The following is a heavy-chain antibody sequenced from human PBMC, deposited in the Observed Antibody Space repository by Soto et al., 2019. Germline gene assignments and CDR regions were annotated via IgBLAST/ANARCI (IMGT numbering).Heavy chain of an antibody. J-gene: IGHJ6*02. CDR3: ARDLCPLGSGSPCPTFGMDV. D-gene: IGHD3-10*01. CDR2: LKPDNGGT. CDR1: GYTFTGHY. V-gene: IGHV1-2*02. Sequence: QVQLVQSGAEVKPPGASVKVSCKASGYTFTGHYMHWVRQVSGRRLEFLGWLKPDNGGTYYAPKFQGRVTSTRDTSNTIAYMEMSGLHSDDTAVYFCARDLCPLGSGSPCPTFGMDVWGQGTTVAVTS.